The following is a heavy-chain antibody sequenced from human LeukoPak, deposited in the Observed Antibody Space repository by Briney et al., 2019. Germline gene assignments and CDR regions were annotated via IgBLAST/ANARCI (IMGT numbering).Heavy chain of an antibody. Sequence: SETLSLTCTGSGGSISSGSYYWSWIRQPAGKGLEWIGRIYTSGSTNYNPSLKSRVTISVATSKDQYSLKLSAVTAADTAVYYCARVNTMVRGVMRWFDPWGQGTLVTVSS. CDR1: GGSISSGSYY. J-gene: IGHJ5*02. CDR3: ARVNTMVRGVMRWFDP. D-gene: IGHD3-10*01. CDR2: IYTSGST. V-gene: IGHV4-61*02.